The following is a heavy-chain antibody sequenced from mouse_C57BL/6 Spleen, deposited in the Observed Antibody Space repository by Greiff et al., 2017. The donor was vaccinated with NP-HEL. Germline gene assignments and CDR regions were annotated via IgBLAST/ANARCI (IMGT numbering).Heavy chain of an antibody. Sequence: DVHLVESGGGLVKPGGSLKLSCAASGFTFSSYAMSWVRQTPEKRLEWVATISDGGSYTYYPDNVKGRFTISRDNAKNNLYLQMSHLKSEDTAMYYCARGETGTWFAYWGQGTLVTVSA. CDR2: ISDGGSYT. CDR1: GFTFSSYA. V-gene: IGHV5-4*01. J-gene: IGHJ3*01. D-gene: IGHD4-1*01. CDR3: ARGETGTWFAY.